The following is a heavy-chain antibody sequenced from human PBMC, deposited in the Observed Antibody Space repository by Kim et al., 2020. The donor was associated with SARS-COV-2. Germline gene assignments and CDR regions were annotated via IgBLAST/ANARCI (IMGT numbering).Heavy chain of an antibody. CDR2: IYYSGST. CDR1: GGSISSSSYY. J-gene: IGHJ4*02. CDR3: ARYSSGCDY. Sequence: SETLSLTCTVSGGSISSSSYYWGWIRQPPGKGLEWIGSIYYSGSTYYNPSLKSRVTISVDTSKNQFSLKLSSVTAADTAVYYCARYSSGCDYWGQGTLVTVSS. V-gene: IGHV4-39*07. D-gene: IGHD6-19*01.